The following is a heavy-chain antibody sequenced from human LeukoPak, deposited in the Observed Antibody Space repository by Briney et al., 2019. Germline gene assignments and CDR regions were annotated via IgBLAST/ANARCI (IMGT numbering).Heavy chain of an antibody. CDR3: ARDSSGGDYVED. D-gene: IGHD3-16*01. Sequence: SETLSLTCTVSGGSISSSSYYWGWIRQPPGKGLEWIGSIYYSGSTYYNPSLKSRVTLSIDTSKNQFSLNLNSVTAADTALYFCARDSSGGDYVEDWGQGLLVTVSS. CDR2: IYYSGST. CDR1: GGSISSSSYY. J-gene: IGHJ4*02. V-gene: IGHV4-39*07.